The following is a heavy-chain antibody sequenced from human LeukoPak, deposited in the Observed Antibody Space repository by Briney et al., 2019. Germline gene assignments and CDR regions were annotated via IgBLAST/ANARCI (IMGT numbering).Heavy chain of an antibody. J-gene: IGHJ4*02. CDR2: INDLGGYT. V-gene: IGHV3-23*01. D-gene: IGHD2-8*02. Sequence: GGSLRLSCAASEFTFSDYSMAWGRQAPGKGLEWVSVINDLGGYTQYAASVKGRFTISRDNSKNTLYLQMNSLRAEDTAVYYCAREGDRGILVADFFDYWGQGTLVTVSS. CDR3: AREGDRGILVADFFDY. CDR1: EFTFSDYS.